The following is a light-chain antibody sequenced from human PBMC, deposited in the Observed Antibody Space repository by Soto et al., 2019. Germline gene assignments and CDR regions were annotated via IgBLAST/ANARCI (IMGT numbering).Light chain of an antibody. Sequence: DIVMTQSPDSLAVSLGERATINCKSSQSVLHSSHNENYLVWYQQKPGQPPKLLIYWASTRESGVPDRFSGSGSGTDLTLTIRSLQAEDVAVYYCQQYYSTPYTFGQGTKLEIK. V-gene: IGKV4-1*01. CDR3: QQYYSTPYT. CDR2: WAS. CDR1: QSVLHSSHNENY. J-gene: IGKJ2*01.